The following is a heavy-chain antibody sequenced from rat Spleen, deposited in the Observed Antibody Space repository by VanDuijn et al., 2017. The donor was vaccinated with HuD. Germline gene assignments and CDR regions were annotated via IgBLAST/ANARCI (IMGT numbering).Heavy chain of an antibody. CDR1: GFSFSKYG. Sequence: EVQLVESGGGLVLPGRSLKLSCATSGFSFSKYGMQWIRQTPTKGLEGVTFISSGGGNTYYRDSVKGRFTISRDNAKSTLYLQMNSLRSEDTATYYCTRDLLNYGGYSDPFDYWGQGVMVTVSS. CDR3: TRDLLNYGGYSDPFDY. CDR2: ISSGGGNT. V-gene: IGHV5-19*01. J-gene: IGHJ2*01. D-gene: IGHD1-11*01.